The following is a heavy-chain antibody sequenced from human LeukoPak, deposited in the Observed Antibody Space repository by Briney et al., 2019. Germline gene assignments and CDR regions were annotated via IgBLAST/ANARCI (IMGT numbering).Heavy chain of an antibody. V-gene: IGHV4-4*07. CDR3: ARDKQWLPSIWCKPEVNDAFDI. CDR1: GGSISSYY. J-gene: IGHJ3*02. Sequence: SETLSLTCTVSGGSISSYYWSWIRQPAGKGLEWIGRIYTSGSTNYNPSLKSRVTMSVDTSKNQFSLKLSSVTAADTAVYYCARDKQWLPSIWCKPEVNDAFDIWGQGTMVTVSS. CDR2: IYTSGST. D-gene: IGHD6-19*01.